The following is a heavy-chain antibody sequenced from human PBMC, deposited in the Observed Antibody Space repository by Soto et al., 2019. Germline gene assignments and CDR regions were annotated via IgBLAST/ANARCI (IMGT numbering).Heavy chain of an antibody. V-gene: IGHV3-74*01. D-gene: IGHD3-16*01. CDR3: ARSRGSGGVEYNMDV. CDR2: IMSDGSGT. Sequence: EVQLVESGGGLVQPGGSLRLSCAASGFTFSSYWMHWVRQGPGEGLVWVSRIMSDGSGTTYADSVKGRFTISIDNAKNTVYLQMNSLRAEYTAVYHCARSRGSGGVEYNMDVWGQGTTVTVSS. J-gene: IGHJ6*02. CDR1: GFTFSSYW.